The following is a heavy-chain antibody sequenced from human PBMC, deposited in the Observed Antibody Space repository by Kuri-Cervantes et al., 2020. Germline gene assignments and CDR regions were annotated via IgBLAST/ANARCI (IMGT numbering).Heavy chain of an antibody. CDR3: ATGSGRWLD. Sequence: GESLKISCAASGFTFSSYAMGWVRQAPGKGLEWVSSISSSSSYIYYADSVKGRFTISRDNAKNTLYLQMNSLRAEDTAVYYCATGSGRWLDWGQGTLVTVSS. D-gene: IGHD3-10*01. CDR2: ISSSSSYI. J-gene: IGHJ4*02. CDR1: GFTFSSYA. V-gene: IGHV3-21*04.